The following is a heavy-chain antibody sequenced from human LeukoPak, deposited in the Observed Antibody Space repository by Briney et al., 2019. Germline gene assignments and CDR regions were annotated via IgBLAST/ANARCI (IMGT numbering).Heavy chain of an antibody. CDR1: GFTVSNYY. CDR2: IYSGGNT. D-gene: IGHD5-12*01. V-gene: IGHV3-53*01. J-gene: IGHJ4*02. Sequence: GGSLRLSCAASGFTVSNYYMSWVRRAPGKGLEWLSIIYSGGNTYYADSLKGRFTISRDNSKNTLYLQMNSLRAEDTAVYYCARGGYSGYAPRFDYWGQGTLVTVSS. CDR3: ARGGYSGYAPRFDY.